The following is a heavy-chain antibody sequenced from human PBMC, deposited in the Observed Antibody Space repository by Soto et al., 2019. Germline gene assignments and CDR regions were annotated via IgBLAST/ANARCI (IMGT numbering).Heavy chain of an antibody. J-gene: IGHJ5*02. CDR1: DGSISSYY. CDR3: ARHRSLAARPGWFDP. D-gene: IGHD6-6*01. CDR2: IYYSGST. Sequence: PSETLCLTCTVSDGSISSYYWSWIRQPPGKGLEWIGYIYYSGSTNYNPSLKSRVTISVDTSKNQFSLKLSSVTAADTAVYYCARHRSLAARPGWFDPWGQGTLVTVSS. V-gene: IGHV4-59*08.